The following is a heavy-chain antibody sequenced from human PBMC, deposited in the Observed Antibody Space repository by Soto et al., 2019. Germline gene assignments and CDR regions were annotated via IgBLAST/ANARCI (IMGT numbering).Heavy chain of an antibody. D-gene: IGHD2-2*01. Sequence: SETLSLTCAVSGGSISSSNWWSWVRQPPGKGLEWIGEIYHSGSTNYNPSLKSRVTISVDKSKNQFCLKLSSVTAADTAVYYCARAVVVPDAHFDYWGQGTLVTVSS. CDR3: ARAVVVPDAHFDY. CDR2: IYHSGST. V-gene: IGHV4-4*02. CDR1: GGSISSSNW. J-gene: IGHJ4*02.